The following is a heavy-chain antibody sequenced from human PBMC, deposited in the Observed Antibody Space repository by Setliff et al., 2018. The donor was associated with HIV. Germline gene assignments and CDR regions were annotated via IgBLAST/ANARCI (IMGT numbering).Heavy chain of an antibody. CDR1: GGSFSDYY. CDR2: INHRGST. V-gene: IGHV4-34*01. J-gene: IGHJ4*02. Sequence: SETLSLTCAVYGGSFSDYYWTWIRRSPGKGLEWIGEINHRGSTNYNPSLKSRVTISLDTSKNQFSLRMRSVTAADTAVYYCARVFVDTAVLRVLEYYFDSWGRGTLVTVSS. D-gene: IGHD5-18*01. CDR3: ARVFVDTAVLRVLEYYFDS.